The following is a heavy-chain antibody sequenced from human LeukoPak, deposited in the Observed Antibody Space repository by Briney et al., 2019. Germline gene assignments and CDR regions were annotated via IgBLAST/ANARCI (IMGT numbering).Heavy chain of an antibody. CDR3: ARDSTSWYIDY. CDR1: GFTFTRYN. V-gene: IGHV1-46*01. CDR2: INPSGGST. J-gene: IGHJ4*02. Sequence: ASVKVSCKASGFTFTRYNMHWVRQAPGQGLEWMGSINPSGGSTRYAQRFQGRVSMTRDTSTSTVYMELSSLTSEDTAMYYCARDSTSWYIDYWGQGTLVTVSS. D-gene: IGHD6-13*01.